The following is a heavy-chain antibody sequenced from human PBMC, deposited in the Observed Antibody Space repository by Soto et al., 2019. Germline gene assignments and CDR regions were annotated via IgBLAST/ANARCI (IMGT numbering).Heavy chain of an antibody. CDR2: IYYSGST. CDR3: ARDRDMLGIAGWLDY. J-gene: IGHJ4*02. CDR1: GGSISSYY. V-gene: IGHV4-59*01. Sequence: SETLSLTCTVSGGSISSYYWSWIRQPPGKGLEWIGYIYYSGSTNYNPSLKSRVTISVDTSKNQFSLKLSSVTAADTAVYYCARDRDMLGIAGWLDYWGQGTLVTVSS. D-gene: IGHD7-27*01.